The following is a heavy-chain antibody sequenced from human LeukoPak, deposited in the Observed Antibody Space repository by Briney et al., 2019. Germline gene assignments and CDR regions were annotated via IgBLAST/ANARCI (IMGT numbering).Heavy chain of an antibody. J-gene: IGHJ6*03. D-gene: IGHD6-6*01. Sequence: GGSLRLSCAASGVTLSSNYMSWVRQAPGKGLEWVSVIYIGGSTYYAHSLRSRFTISRDNSKNKLYLQMNSLRAEDTVVYYCASPGGSSSQGANSYYYSMDVWGKGTTVTVSS. CDR2: IYIGGST. CDR3: ASPGGSSSQGANSYYYSMDV. CDR1: GVTLSSNY. V-gene: IGHV3-53*01.